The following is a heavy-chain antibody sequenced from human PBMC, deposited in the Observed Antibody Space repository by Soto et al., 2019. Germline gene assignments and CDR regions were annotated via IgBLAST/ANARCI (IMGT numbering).Heavy chain of an antibody. D-gene: IGHD2-2*01. CDR2: ISAYTDTP. V-gene: IGHV1-18*01. CDR1: GYTFTNFG. J-gene: IGHJ5*02. Sequence: ASVKVSCKTSGYTFTNFGVTWVRRAPGQGLEWMGWISAYTDTPNYAQKFQGRVTMTIDTSTSTAYMDLRSLTSDDTAVYYCARVIPGVEAWFDPWGQGTLVTVSS. CDR3: ARVIPGVEAWFDP.